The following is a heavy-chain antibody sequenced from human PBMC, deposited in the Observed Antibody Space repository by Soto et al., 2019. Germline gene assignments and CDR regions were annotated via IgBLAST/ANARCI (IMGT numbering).Heavy chain of an antibody. J-gene: IGHJ6*02. Sequence: PGESLKISCKGSGYIFANYWIGWVRRVPGKGLEWMGIIHPGDYDTRYGPSFQGQVTISVDKSINTAYLHWSSLKASDTALYYCASQPPQGLASWPYVTDVWGQGTTVTGSS. CDR2: IHPGDYDT. D-gene: IGHD6-19*01. CDR1: GYIFANYW. CDR3: ASQPPQGLASWPYVTDV. V-gene: IGHV5-51*01.